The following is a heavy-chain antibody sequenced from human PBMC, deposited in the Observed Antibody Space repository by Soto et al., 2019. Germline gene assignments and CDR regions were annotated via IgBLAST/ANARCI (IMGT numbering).Heavy chain of an antibody. CDR3: ANSRCITTSCYFDY. V-gene: IGHV4-4*02. D-gene: IGHD2-2*01. Sequence: SETLSLTCAVSGASISSSNWWSWVRQPPGKGLEWIGEIYHSGSTNYNPSLKSRVAISVDKSKNQFSLKLSSVTAADTAVYYCANSRCITTSCYFDYWGQGTLVTVSS. CDR1: GASISSSNW. J-gene: IGHJ4*02. CDR2: IYHSGST.